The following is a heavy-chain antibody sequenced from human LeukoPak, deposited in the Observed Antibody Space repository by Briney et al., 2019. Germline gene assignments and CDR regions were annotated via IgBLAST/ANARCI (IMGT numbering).Heavy chain of an antibody. CDR3: ARVNVEMATTGDY. Sequence: GESLKISCKGSGYSFTSYWIGWVRQMPGKGLEWMGIIYPGDSDTRYSPSFQGQVTISADKSISTAYLQWSSLKASDTAMYYGARVNVEMATTGDYWGQGTLVTVSS. J-gene: IGHJ4*02. CDR1: GYSFTSYW. D-gene: IGHD5-24*01. V-gene: IGHV5-51*01. CDR2: IYPGDSDT.